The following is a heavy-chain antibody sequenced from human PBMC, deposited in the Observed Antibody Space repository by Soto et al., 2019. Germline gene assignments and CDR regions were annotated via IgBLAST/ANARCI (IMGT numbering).Heavy chain of an antibody. D-gene: IGHD1-1*01. J-gene: IGHJ4*02. CDR3: AKEKPTTTCFDS. CDR2: ISGSGTNT. Sequence: GGSLRLSCVASGFSFSTYPMTWVRQAPGKGLEWVSLISGSGTNTYYAESVKGRFTISRDNSQNTLYLQMNTLRAEDTAVYYCAKEKPTTTCFDSWGQGTLVTVSS. CDR1: GFSFSTYP. V-gene: IGHV3-23*01.